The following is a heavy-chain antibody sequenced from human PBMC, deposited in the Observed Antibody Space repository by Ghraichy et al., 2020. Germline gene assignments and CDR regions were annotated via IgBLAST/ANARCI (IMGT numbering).Heavy chain of an antibody. CDR3: ARDPARGGIAAAGTANYWYFDL. D-gene: IGHD6-13*01. J-gene: IGHJ2*01. V-gene: IGHV4-30-4*01. CDR2: IYYSGST. Sequence: SQTLSLTCTVSGGSISSGDYYWSWIRQPPGKGLEWIGYIYYSGSTYYNPSLKSRVTLSVDTSKNQFSLKLSSVTAADTAVYYCARDPARGGIAAAGTANYWYFDLWGRGTLVTVSS. CDR1: GGSISSGDYY.